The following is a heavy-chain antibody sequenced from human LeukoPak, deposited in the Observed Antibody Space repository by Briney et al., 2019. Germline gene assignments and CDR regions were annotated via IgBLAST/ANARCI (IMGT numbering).Heavy chain of an antibody. D-gene: IGHD6-19*01. CDR3: ATTPLPDNSGWYQRPYDY. Sequence: ASVKVSCKASGYTFTGYYMHWVRQAPGQGLEWMGRINPNSGGTNYAQKFQGRVTMTRDTSISTAYMELSRLRSDDTAVYHCATTPLPDNSGWYQRPYDYWGQGTLVTVSS. CDR1: GYTFTGYY. J-gene: IGHJ4*02. V-gene: IGHV1-2*06. CDR2: INPNSGGT.